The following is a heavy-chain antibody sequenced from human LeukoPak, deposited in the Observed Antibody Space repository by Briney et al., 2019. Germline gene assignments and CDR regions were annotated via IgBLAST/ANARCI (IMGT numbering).Heavy chain of an antibody. CDR1: GFSFSRYW. J-gene: IGHJ4*02. CDR2: ISGSGGST. Sequence: HAGGSLRLSCAASGFSFSRYWMTWVRQAPGKGLEWVSAISGSGGSTYYADSVKGRFTISRDNSKNTLYLQMNSLRAEDTAVYYCATTKQLAYAGFDYWGQGTLVTVSS. CDR3: ATTKQLAYAGFDY. V-gene: IGHV3-23*01. D-gene: IGHD6-6*01.